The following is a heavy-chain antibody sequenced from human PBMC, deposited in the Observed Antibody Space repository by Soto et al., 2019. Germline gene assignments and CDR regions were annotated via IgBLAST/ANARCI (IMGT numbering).Heavy chain of an antibody. V-gene: IGHV1-46*01. CDR1: RDTFTSYY. D-gene: IGHD1-26*01. CDR3: ARSSGGNFGIIIEGTNWFAP. CDR2: INPHGGST. Sequence: ASVKVSCKAPRDTFTSYYINWVRQAPGQGXEWMGVINPHGGSTAYAQKFKGRVTLTRDTSASTVYMEVSSLTSEDTAMYYCARSSGGNFGIIIEGTNWFAPWGQGTPVTVSS. J-gene: IGHJ5*02.